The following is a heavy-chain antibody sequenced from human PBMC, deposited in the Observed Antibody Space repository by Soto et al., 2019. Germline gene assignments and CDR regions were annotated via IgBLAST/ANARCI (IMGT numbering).Heavy chain of an antibody. J-gene: IGHJ4*02. Sequence: LRLSCAASGFTFSYYTMHWVRQAPGKGLEWVALTAYDGSNKYYADSVRGRFSISRDNSKNTLYLQMNSLRPEDTAVYYCARDIVRSGSLAFDYWGQGALVTVYS. CDR3: ARDIVRSGSLAFDY. D-gene: IGHD1-26*01. CDR2: TAYDGSNK. CDR1: GFTFSYYT. V-gene: IGHV3-30-3*01.